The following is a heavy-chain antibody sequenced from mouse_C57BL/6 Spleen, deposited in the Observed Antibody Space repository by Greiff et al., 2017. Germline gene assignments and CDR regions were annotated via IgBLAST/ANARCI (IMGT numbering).Heavy chain of an antibody. J-gene: IGHJ4*01. V-gene: IGHV5-17*01. D-gene: IGHD2-10*01. CDR2: ISSGSSTI. Sequence: EVKLVESGGGLVKPGGSLKLSCAASGFTFSDYGMPWVRQAPEKGLEWVAYISSGSSTIYYADTVKGRFTISRDNAKNTLFLQMTSLRSEDTAMYYCARPYYCSYLYYYAMDYWGQGTSVTVSS. CDR3: ARPYYCSYLYYYAMDY. CDR1: GFTFSDYG.